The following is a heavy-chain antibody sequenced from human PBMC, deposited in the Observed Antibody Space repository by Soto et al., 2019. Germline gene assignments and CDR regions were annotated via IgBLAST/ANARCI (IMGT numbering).Heavy chain of an antibody. CDR2: IYHSGST. CDR3: ARALLGSSHGNYYGMDV. D-gene: IGHD6-6*01. Sequence: SETLSLTCAVSGGSISSSNWWSWVRQPPGKGLEWIGEIYHSGSTNYNPSLKSRVTISVDKSKNQFSLKLSSVTAADTAVYYCARALLGSSHGNYYGMDVWGQGTTVTVSS. CDR1: GGSISSSNW. J-gene: IGHJ6*02. V-gene: IGHV4-4*02.